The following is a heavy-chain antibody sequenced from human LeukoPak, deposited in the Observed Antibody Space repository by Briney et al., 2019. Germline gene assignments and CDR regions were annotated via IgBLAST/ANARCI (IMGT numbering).Heavy chain of an antibody. J-gene: IGHJ4*02. CDR3: ARDFRGYSYAVDVIDH. V-gene: IGHV1-2*02. Sequence: GASVKVSCKASGYTFTSYYMHWVRQAPGQGLEWMGWIDPKSGGTNYAQKFQGRVTMTRDTSISTAYMELSRLRSDDMAVYYCARDFRGYSYAVDVIDHWGQGTLVTVSS. CDR1: GYTFTSYY. D-gene: IGHD5-18*01. CDR2: IDPKSGGT.